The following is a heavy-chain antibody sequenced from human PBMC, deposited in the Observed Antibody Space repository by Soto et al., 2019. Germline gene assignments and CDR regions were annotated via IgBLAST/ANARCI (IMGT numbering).Heavy chain of an antibody. D-gene: IGHD1-26*01. Sequence: QVQLVQSGAEVKKPGSSVTVSCKASGGTFSSYTISWVRQAPGQGLEGMAGISPIFGTPIYAQKFQARVTITADDSTMTAYMELNRLTSEDTAVYYCARVVVGSRLSLDYWGQGTLVTISS. CDR1: GGTFSSYT. CDR2: ISPIFGTP. J-gene: IGHJ4*02. V-gene: IGHV1-69*01. CDR3: ARVVVGSRLSLDY.